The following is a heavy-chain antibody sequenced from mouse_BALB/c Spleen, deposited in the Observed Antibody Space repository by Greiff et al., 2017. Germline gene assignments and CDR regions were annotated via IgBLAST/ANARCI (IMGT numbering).Heavy chain of an antibody. J-gene: IGHJ4*01. CDR3: AREGVVAPYAMDY. D-gene: IGHD1-1*01. V-gene: IGHV5-6-5*01. CDR1: GFTFSSYA. CDR2: ISSGGST. Sequence: EVKLVESGGGLVKPGGSLKLSCAASGFTFSSYAMSWVRQTPEKRLEWVASISSGGSTYYPDSVKGRFTISRDNARNILYLQMSSLRSEDTDMYYCAREGVVAPYAMDYWGQGTSVTVSS.